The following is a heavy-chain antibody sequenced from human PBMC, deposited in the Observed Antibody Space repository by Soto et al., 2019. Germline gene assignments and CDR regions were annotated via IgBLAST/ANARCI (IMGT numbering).Heavy chain of an antibody. CDR3: ARDERTTVTLYYYYYMDV. Sequence: GGSLRLSCAASGFTFSSYSMNWVRQAPGKGLEWVSYISSSSSTIYYADSVKGRFTISRDNAKNSLYLQMNSLRAEDTAVYYCARDERTTVTLYYYYYMDVWGKGTTVTVSS. CDR1: GFTFSSYS. J-gene: IGHJ6*03. CDR2: ISSSSSTI. D-gene: IGHD4-17*01. V-gene: IGHV3-48*01.